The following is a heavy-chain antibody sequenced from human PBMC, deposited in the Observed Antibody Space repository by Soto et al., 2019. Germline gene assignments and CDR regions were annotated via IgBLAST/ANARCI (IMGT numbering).Heavy chain of an antibody. CDR3: ARRRAAATAWYFDL. D-gene: IGHD6-13*01. V-gene: IGHV4-59*08. CDR1: GGSISPYY. Sequence: QVQLQESGPGLVNPSETLSLTCSVSGGSISPYYWSWIRQPPGKGLEWIGYVSHSGSTNYNPSLKSRVTVSVDTSKNQFSLMMTSLTAADTAVYFCARRRAAATAWYFDLWGRGTLVTVSS. CDR2: VSHSGST. J-gene: IGHJ2*01.